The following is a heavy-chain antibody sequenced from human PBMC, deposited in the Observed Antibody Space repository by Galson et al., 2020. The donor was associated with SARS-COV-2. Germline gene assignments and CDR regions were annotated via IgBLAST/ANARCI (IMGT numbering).Heavy chain of an antibody. CDR3: ARDGVYCSSTSCLEHGFGY. CDR1: GYTFTSYA. Sequence: GESLKISCKASGYTFTSYAMNWVRQAPGQGLEWTGWINTNTGNPTYAQGFTGRFVFSLDTSVSTAYLQISSLKAEDTAVYYCARDGVYCSSTSCLEHGFGYWGQGTLVTVSS. J-gene: IGHJ4*02. D-gene: IGHD2-2*01. CDR2: INTNTGNP. V-gene: IGHV7-4-1*02.